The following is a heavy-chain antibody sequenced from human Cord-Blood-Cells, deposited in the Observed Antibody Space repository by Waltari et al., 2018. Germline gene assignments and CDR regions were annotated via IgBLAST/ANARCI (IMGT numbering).Heavy chain of an antibody. CDR3: ARDPYDSSGYYFDY. CDR1: GFTFSSYA. Sequence: QVQLVESGGGVVQPGRSLRLSCAASGFTFSSYAMHWVRQAPGKGLDWVAVISYDGSNKYYADSVKGRFTISRDNSKNTLYLQMNSLRAEDTAVYYCARDPYDSSGYYFDYWGQGTLVTVSS. D-gene: IGHD3-22*01. CDR2: ISYDGSNK. V-gene: IGHV3-30-3*01. J-gene: IGHJ4*02.